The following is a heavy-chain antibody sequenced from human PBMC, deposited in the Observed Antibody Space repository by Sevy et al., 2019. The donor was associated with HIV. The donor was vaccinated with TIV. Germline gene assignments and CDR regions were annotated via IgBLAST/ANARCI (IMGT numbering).Heavy chain of an antibody. Sequence: GGSLRLSCAASGFTFSSYAMSWVRQAPGKGLEWVSAISGSGGSTYYAHSVKGRFTISRDNSKNTLYLQMNSLRAEDTAVYYCAITPGYSSGWYSPNSDFDYWGQGTLVTVSS. J-gene: IGHJ4*02. CDR1: GFTFSSYA. CDR2: ISGSGGST. D-gene: IGHD6-19*01. CDR3: AITPGYSSGWYSPNSDFDY. V-gene: IGHV3-23*01.